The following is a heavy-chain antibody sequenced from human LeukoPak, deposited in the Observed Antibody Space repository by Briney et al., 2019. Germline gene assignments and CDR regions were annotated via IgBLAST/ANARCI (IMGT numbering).Heavy chain of an antibody. D-gene: IGHD3-22*01. V-gene: IGHV4-39*07. CDR1: GVSIRSGDYY. CDR2: MSSGGST. J-gene: IGHJ4*02. CDR3: ARLAYYYDSSGNFDY. Sequence: SETLSLTCTVSGVSIRSGDYYWGWVRQSPGKGLEWIGSMSSGGSTFYNPSLRSRVTIPVDTSNDQFSLRMSYVTAADTAMYYCARLAYYYDSSGNFDYWGQGTLVTVSS.